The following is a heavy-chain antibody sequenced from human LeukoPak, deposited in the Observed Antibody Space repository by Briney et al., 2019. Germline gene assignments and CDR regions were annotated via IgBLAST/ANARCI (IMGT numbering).Heavy chain of an antibody. Sequence: SETLSLTCTVSGGSLSSYYWNWIRQPPGKNLEWIGYIHYSGTTNYNPSLKSRVTISVDTSKNQFSLKLSSVTAADTAVYYCARDNYYDSMPWGFDIWGQGTMVTVSS. CDR2: IHYSGTT. D-gene: IGHD3-22*01. V-gene: IGHV4-59*01. CDR3: ARDNYYDSMPWGFDI. J-gene: IGHJ3*02. CDR1: GGSLSSYY.